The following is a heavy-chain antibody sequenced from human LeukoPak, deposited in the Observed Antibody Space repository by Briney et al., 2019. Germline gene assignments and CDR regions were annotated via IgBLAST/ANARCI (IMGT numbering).Heavy chain of an antibody. CDR1: GFTFSSYA. Sequence: PGGSLRLSCAASGFTFSSYAMSWVRQAPGKGLEWVSAISGSGGSTYYADSVKGRFTISRDNSKNTLYLQMNSLRAEDTAVYYCAKGRPPPPKIRKGDWFDPWGQGTLVTVSS. V-gene: IGHV3-23*01. CDR3: AKGRPPPPKIRKGDWFDP. CDR2: ISGSGGST. D-gene: IGHD1-14*01. J-gene: IGHJ5*02.